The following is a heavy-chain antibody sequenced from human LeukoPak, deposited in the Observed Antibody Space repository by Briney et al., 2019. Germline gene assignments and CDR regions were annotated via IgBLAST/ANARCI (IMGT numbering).Heavy chain of an antibody. V-gene: IGHV3-11*01. CDR1: GFTFSDYY. D-gene: IGHD6-6*01. CDR2: ISSSGSTI. CDR3: AKASLYSSSSPLDY. J-gene: IGHJ4*02. Sequence: GGSLRLSCAASGFTFSDYYMSWIRQAPGKGLEWVSYISSSGSTIYYADSVKGRFTISRDNAKNSLYLQMNSLRAEDMALYYCAKASLYSSSSPLDYWGQGTLVTVSS.